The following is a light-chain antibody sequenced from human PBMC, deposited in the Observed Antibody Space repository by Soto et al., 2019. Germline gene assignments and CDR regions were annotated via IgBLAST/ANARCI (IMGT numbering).Light chain of an antibody. V-gene: IGKV3-11*01. CDR3: QQRRT. J-gene: IGKJ4*01. Sequence: EIVLTQSPATLSLSPGEKPTLSCRPSQSVSSYLAWYQQKPGQAPRLLIYDASNRATGIPARFSGSGSGTDFTLTISSLEPEDFAVYYCQQRRTFGGGTKVEIK. CDR1: QSVSSY. CDR2: DAS.